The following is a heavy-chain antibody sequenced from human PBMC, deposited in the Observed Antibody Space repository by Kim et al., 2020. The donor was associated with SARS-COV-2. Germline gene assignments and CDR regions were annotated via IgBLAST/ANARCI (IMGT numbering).Heavy chain of an antibody. CDR3: AKDSTLLWFGELRNSFDY. J-gene: IGHJ4*02. V-gene: IGHV3-9*01. D-gene: IGHD3-10*01. Sequence: KGRFTISRDNAKNSLYLQMNSLRAEDTALYYCAKDSTLLWFGELRNSFDYWGQGTLVTVSS.